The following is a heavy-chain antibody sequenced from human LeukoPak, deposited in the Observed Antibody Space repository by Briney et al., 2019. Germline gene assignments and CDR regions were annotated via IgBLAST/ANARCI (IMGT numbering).Heavy chain of an antibody. CDR3: AREAVGDYYDSSLGDAFDI. D-gene: IGHD3-22*01. Sequence: PSETLSLTCTVSGGSISSYYWSWIRQPPGKGLEWIGYIYYSGSTNYNPSLKSRVTISVDTSKNQFSLKLSSVTAADTAVYYCAREAVGDYYDSSLGDAFDIWGQGTMVTVSS. J-gene: IGHJ3*02. V-gene: IGHV4-59*01. CDR1: GGSISSYY. CDR2: IYYSGST.